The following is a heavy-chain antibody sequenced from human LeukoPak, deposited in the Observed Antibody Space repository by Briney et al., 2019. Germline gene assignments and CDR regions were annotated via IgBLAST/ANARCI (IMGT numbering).Heavy chain of an antibody. Sequence: GGSLRLSCAASGFTFSSNGMHWVRQAPGEGLEWVAVVSFDGSNKYFEDSVKGRFSISRDNSRNTLYLQMNSLRAEDTAVYYCARAGRGWFGSMDVWGHGTTVTVSS. D-gene: IGHD3-10*01. CDR3: ARAGRGWFGSMDV. J-gene: IGHJ6*02. CDR1: GFTFSSNG. V-gene: IGHV3-33*01. CDR2: VSFDGSNK.